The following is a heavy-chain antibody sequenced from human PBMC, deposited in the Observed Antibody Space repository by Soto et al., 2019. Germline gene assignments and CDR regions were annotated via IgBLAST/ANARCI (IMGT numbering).Heavy chain of an antibody. J-gene: IGHJ5*02. D-gene: IGHD1-26*01. V-gene: IGHV1-2*02. CDR3: ARMGSGTYWADH. CDR1: GYRFNAYY. CDR2: INPNSGGT. Sequence: SSVKVSCKASGYRFNAYYIHWVRQAPGQGLEWMGWINPNSGGTDYAQNLQGRVTMTRDTAITTAYMELSSLRSDDTAVYYCARMGSGTYWADHWCQGTLVTVSS.